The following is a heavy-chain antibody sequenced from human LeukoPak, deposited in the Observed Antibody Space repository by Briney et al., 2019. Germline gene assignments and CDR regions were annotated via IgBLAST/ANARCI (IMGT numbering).Heavy chain of an antibody. Sequence: GGSLRLSCAASGFTFSSYEMNWVRQAPGKGLEWVSYISSSGSTIYYADSVKGRFTISRDNAKNSLYLQMNSLRAEDTAVYYCARTKTYYYGSGTQHWGQGTLVTVSS. V-gene: IGHV3-48*03. J-gene: IGHJ1*01. D-gene: IGHD3-10*01. CDR2: ISSSGSTI. CDR3: ARTKTYYYGSGTQH. CDR1: GFTFSSYE.